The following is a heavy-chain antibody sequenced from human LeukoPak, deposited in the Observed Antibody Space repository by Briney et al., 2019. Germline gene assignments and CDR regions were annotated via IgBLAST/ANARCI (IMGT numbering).Heavy chain of an antibody. J-gene: IGHJ4*01. CDR2: IWSDGTNR. CDR1: GFILSHLG. V-gene: IGHV3-33*01. D-gene: IGHD4-11*01. CDR3: ARDAQRGFDYSNSLKY. Sequence: GGSLRLSCAAPGFILSHLGMHWVRQAPGQGRGWVPVIWSDGTNRFYAVSVKGRFTISRDNSQNTVFLHMHSLRVKDTAIYYCARDAQRGFDYSNSLKYWGHGTLVTVSS.